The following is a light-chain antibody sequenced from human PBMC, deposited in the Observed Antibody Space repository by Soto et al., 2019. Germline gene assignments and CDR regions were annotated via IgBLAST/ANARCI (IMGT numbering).Light chain of an antibody. CDR3: QQYGSSLFT. Sequence: EIVLTQSPGTISLSPGERATLSCRASQSVSSKYLAWYQQKPGQAPRVLIYGTSIRASGVPERFSGGGSGTDFTLTITRLEPEDFSVYYCQQYGSSLFTFGPGTKVDFK. V-gene: IGKV3-20*01. CDR2: GTS. J-gene: IGKJ3*01. CDR1: QSVSSKY.